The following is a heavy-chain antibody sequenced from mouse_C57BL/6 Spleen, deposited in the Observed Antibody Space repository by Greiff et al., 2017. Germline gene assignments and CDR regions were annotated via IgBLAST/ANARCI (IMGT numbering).Heavy chain of an antibody. D-gene: IGHD2-4*01. CDR2: IHPNSGST. Sequence: QVQLQQSGAELVKPGASVKLSCKASGYTFTSYWMHWVKQRPGQGLEWIGMIHPNSGSTNYNEKFKSKATLTVDKSSSKAYMQLRSLTSEDSAVYYCARERYYDYGGFDYWGQGTTLSVSS. V-gene: IGHV1-64*01. CDR3: ARERYYDYGGFDY. CDR1: GYTFTSYW. J-gene: IGHJ2*01.